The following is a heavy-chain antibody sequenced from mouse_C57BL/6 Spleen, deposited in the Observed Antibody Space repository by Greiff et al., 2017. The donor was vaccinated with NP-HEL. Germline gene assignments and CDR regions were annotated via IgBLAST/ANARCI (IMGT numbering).Heavy chain of an antibody. CDR1: GYTFTSYW. J-gene: IGHJ2*01. Sequence: VQLQQPGAELVRPGSSVKLSCKASGYTFTSYWMHWVKQRPIQGLEWIGNIDPSDSETHYNQKFKDKATLTVDKSSSTAYMQLSSLTSDDSAVYYCARVTTVVAFDYWGQGTTLTVSS. D-gene: IGHD1-1*01. CDR3: ARVTTVVAFDY. V-gene: IGHV1-52*01. CDR2: IDPSDSET.